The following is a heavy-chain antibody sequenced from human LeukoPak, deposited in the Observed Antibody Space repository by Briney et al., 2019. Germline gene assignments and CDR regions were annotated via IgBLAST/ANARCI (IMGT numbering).Heavy chain of an antibody. CDR2: FDPEVGEK. J-gene: IGHJ4*02. V-gene: IGHV1-24*01. Sequence: ASVKVSCKVSGYTLTELAIHWVRQTPGKGLEWMGGFDPEVGEKMYAQKFQGRVIMTEDTSTAYMELSSLRSEDTAVYYCAKDRIAVAGIEPFDYWGQGTLVTVSS. D-gene: IGHD6-19*01. CDR1: GYTLTELA. CDR3: AKDRIAVAGIEPFDY.